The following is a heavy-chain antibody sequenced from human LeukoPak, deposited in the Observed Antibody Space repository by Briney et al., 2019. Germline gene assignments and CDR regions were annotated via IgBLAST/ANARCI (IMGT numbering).Heavy chain of an antibody. J-gene: IGHJ4*02. D-gene: IGHD1-26*01. CDR3: TRSESGTYKGGFDF. Sequence: IRSKGYEGPTEYAASVKGRFTISRDDSKSIAHLQMNSLKTEDTAVYYCTRSESGTYKGGFDFWGQGTLVTVSS. CDR2: IRSKGYEGPT. V-gene: IGHV3-49*02.